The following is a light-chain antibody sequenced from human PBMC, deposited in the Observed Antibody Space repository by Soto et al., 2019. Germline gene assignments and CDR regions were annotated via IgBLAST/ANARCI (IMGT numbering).Light chain of an antibody. J-gene: IGKJ5*01. Sequence: DIQMTQSPSSLSTFVGDRVTITCRASQSVSSSLNWYQQKPGKAPKLLIYDASGLQYGVPSRFSGSGSGTDFTLTIDSLQPEDSATYYCQQSYSNHRTFGQGTRLEIK. CDR3: QQSYSNHRT. V-gene: IGKV1-39*01. CDR2: DAS. CDR1: QSVSSS.